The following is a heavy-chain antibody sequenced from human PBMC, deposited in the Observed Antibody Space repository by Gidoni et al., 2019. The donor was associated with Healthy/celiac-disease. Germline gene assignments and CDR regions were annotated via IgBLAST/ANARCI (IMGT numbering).Heavy chain of an antibody. Sequence: QVQLLESGGVVVHSGRPLRLSCVASGFTFSSSGMHWVRQAPGKGLEWVAVISYDGSNKYYADSVKGRFTITRDNSKNTLYLQMNSLRAEDTAVYYCAKGKVVPSDGYFDYWGQGTLVTVAS. CDR3: AKGKVVPSDGYFDY. V-gene: IGHV3-30*18. D-gene: IGHD2-2*01. J-gene: IGHJ4*02. CDR1: GFTFSSSG. CDR2: ISYDGSNK.